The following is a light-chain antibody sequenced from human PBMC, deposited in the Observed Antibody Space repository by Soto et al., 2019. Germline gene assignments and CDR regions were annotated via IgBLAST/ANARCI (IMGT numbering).Light chain of an antibody. J-gene: IGKJ5*01. CDR2: GAS. V-gene: IGKV3-20*01. CDR3: QQYASSLP. CDR1: QSVSSSY. Sequence: EIVLRHSPGTLSLSPGERATLSCRASQSVSSSYLAWYQQKPGQAPRLLIYGASSRATGIPDRFSGSGSGTDFTLTISRLEPEDCAVYYCQQYASSLPFGRGTRLEIK.